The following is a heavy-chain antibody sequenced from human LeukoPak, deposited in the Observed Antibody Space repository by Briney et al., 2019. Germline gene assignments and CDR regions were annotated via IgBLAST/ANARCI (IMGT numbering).Heavy chain of an antibody. CDR2: IWYDGSNK. V-gene: IGHV3-33*01. CDR3: ARSLRQQLAVGH. Sequence: GGSLRLSCAASGFTFSSYGMHWVRQAPGKGLEWVAVIWYDGSNKYYADSVKGRFTISRDNSKNTLYLQMNSLRAEDTAVYYCARSLRQQLAVGHWGQGTLVTVSS. CDR1: GFTFSSYG. D-gene: IGHD6-13*01. J-gene: IGHJ4*02.